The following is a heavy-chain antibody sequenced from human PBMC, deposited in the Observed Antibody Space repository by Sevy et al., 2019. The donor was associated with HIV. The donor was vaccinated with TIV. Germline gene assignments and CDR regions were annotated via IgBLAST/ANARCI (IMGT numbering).Heavy chain of an antibody. V-gene: IGHV3-7*03. J-gene: IGHJ4*02. CDR3: AREYRPYLDTMIFDY. CDR2: IKQDGSGK. CDR1: GFTFSSYW. Sequence: GGSLRLSCAASGFTFSSYWMSWVRQAPGKGLEWVANIKQDGSGKYYVDSVKGRFTISRDNAKNSLYLQMNSLRAEDTAVYYCAREYRPYLDTMIFDYWGQGTLVTVSS. D-gene: IGHD3-22*01.